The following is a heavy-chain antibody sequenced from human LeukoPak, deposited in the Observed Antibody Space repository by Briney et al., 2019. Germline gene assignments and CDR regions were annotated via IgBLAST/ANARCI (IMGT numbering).Heavy chain of an antibody. CDR3: ARGVYTNEGWFDP. D-gene: IGHD5/OR15-5a*01. Sequence: SETLSLTCTVTGGSINNYYWSWIRKPPGKGLEWIGYIYHSGSTNYNPSLKSRVTISIDTSKNQFSLKLGSVTAADTAVYYCARGVYTNEGWFDPWGQGTLVTVSS. J-gene: IGHJ5*02. CDR1: GGSINNYY. V-gene: IGHV4-59*08. CDR2: IYHSGST.